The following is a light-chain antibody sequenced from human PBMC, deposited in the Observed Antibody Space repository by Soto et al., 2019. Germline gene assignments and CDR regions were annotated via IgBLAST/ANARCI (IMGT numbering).Light chain of an antibody. Sequence: DIQMTHTPSTLSASVGDRVTITCRASKSISLWLAWYQQKPGTAPTLLIYKASTLETGFPSRFSGSGSGTEFTLTISNLQPDDFATYYCQQYSDVGTFGQGTQVETK. CDR2: KAS. CDR1: KSISLW. V-gene: IGKV1-5*03. CDR3: QQYSDVGT. J-gene: IGKJ1*01.